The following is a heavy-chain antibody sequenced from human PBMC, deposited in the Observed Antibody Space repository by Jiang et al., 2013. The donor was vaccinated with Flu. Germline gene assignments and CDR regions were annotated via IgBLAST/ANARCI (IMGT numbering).Heavy chain of an antibody. D-gene: IGHD4-17*01. Sequence: QSGSELKKPGASVMVSCKASGYSFTAYAVNWMRQAPGQGLEWMGWINTNTGNPTYAQGFTGRFVFSLDTSVSTAYLQISSLKADDTAIYYCARLSDGNYWGQGTLVTVSS. J-gene: IGHJ4*02. CDR3: ARLSDGNY. V-gene: IGHV7-4-1*02. CDR1: GYSFTAYA. CDR2: INTNTGNP.